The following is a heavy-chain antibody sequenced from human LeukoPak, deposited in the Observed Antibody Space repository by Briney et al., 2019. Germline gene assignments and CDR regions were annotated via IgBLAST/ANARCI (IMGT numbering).Heavy chain of an antibody. CDR3: ARRVVSYGMDV. CDR2: ILSDGSST. V-gene: IGHV3-74*01. CDR1: GFTFSTYW. D-gene: IGHD3-3*01. Sequence: GGSLRLSCAASGFTFSTYWMHWVRQAPGKGLVWVSRILSDGSSTSYADSVTGRFTISRDNAKNTLYLQMNSLRAEDTAVYYCARRVVSYGMDVWGQGTTVTVSS. J-gene: IGHJ6*02.